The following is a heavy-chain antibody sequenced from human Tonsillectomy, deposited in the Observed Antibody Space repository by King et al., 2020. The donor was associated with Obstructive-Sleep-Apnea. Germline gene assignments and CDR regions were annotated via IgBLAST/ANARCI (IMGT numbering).Heavy chain of an antibody. D-gene: IGHD2-2*01. CDR1: GYTFTSYG. V-gene: IGHV1-18*04. CDR3: ARVVGYCSSTSCYSPGY. J-gene: IGHJ4*02. Sequence: QLVQSGAEVKKPGASVKVSCKASGYTFTSYGISWVRQAPGQGLEWMGWIIAYNGNPNYAQKLQVRVTLTTDTSTSTAYMELRSLRSDDTAVYYCARVVGYCSSTSCYSPGYWGQGTLVTVSS. CDR2: IIAYNGNP.